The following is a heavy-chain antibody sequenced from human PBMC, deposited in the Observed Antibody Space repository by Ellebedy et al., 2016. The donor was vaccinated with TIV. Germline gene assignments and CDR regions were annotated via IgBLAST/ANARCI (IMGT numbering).Heavy chain of an antibody. CDR3: ARGALKWPGGSGSSRKNWFDP. Sequence: GSLRLSXAVYGGSFSGYYWSWIRQPPGKGLEWIGEINHSGSTNYNPSLKSRVTISVDTSKNQFSLKLSSVTAADTAVYYCARGALKWPGGSGSSRKNWFDPWGQGTLVTVSS. D-gene: IGHD3-10*01. CDR2: INHSGST. J-gene: IGHJ5*02. V-gene: IGHV4-34*01. CDR1: GGSFSGYY.